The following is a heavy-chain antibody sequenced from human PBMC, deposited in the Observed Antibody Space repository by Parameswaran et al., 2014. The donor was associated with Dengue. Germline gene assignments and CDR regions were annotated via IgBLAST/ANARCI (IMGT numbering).Heavy chain of an antibody. CDR3: ARELYGDYFDY. J-gene: IGHJ4*02. Sequence: WVRQAPGQGLEWMGWINTNTGNPTYARGFTGRFVFSLDTSVSTAYLQISSLKAEDTAVYYCARELYGDYFDYWGQGTLVTVSS. D-gene: IGHD2-8*01. V-gene: IGHV7-4-1*02. CDR2: INTNTGNP.